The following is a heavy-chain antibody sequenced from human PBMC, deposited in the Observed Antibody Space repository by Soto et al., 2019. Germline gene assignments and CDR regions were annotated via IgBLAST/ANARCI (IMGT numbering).Heavy chain of an antibody. D-gene: IGHD4-4*01. J-gene: IGHJ3*02. CDR1: GGSISSGGYS. V-gene: IGHV4-30-2*01. Sequence: PSETLSLTCAVSGGSISSGGYSWSWIRQPPGKGLEWIGYIYHSGSTYYNPSLKSRVTISVDRSKNQFSLKLSSVTAADTAVYYCASSGPHDYRGNSVMAFDIWGKGTMVPVSS. CDR3: ASSGPHDYRGNSVMAFDI. CDR2: IYHSGST.